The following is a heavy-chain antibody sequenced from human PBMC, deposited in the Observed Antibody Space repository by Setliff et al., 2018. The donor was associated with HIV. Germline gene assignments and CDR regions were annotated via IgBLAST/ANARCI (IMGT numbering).Heavy chain of an antibody. D-gene: IGHD1-7*01. CDR3: AKRAVQDGTVTSSNWFES. Sequence: KASETLSLTCTVSGGSISSGSYYWSWIRQPAGKGLEWIGRIYTSGSTNYNPSLKSRVTISVDTSKNQFALKLTSVTAADTAVYYCAKRAVQDGTVTSSNWFESWGQGTLVTVSS. CDR2: IYTSGST. V-gene: IGHV4-61*02. CDR1: GGSISSGSYY. J-gene: IGHJ5*01.